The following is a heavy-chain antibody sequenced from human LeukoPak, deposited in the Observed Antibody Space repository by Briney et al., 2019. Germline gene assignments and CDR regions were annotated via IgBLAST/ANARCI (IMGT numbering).Heavy chain of an antibody. V-gene: IGHV1-18*01. CDR1: GYTFTSYG. J-gene: IGHJ4*02. D-gene: IGHD3-3*01. CDR2: ISAYNGNT. Sequence: ASVKVSCKASGYTFTSYGISWVRQAPGQGLEWMGWISAYNGNTNYAQKLQGRVTMTTDTSTSTAYMELGSLRSDDTAVYYCARRGYDFWSGYYALDYWGQGTLVTVSS. CDR3: ARRGYDFWSGYYALDY.